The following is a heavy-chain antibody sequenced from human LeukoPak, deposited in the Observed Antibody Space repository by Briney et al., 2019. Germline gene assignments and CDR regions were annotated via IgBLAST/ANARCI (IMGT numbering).Heavy chain of an antibody. CDR2: INHSGST. J-gene: IGHJ5*02. CDR3: ARGTIFWPFDP. Sequence: SETLSLTCAVYGGSFSGYYWSWIRQPPGKGLEWIGEINHSGSTNYNPSLKSRVTISVDTSKNQFSLKLSSVTAADTAVYYCARGTIFWPFDPWGQGILVTVSS. CDR1: GGSFSGYY. D-gene: IGHD3-9*01. V-gene: IGHV4-34*01.